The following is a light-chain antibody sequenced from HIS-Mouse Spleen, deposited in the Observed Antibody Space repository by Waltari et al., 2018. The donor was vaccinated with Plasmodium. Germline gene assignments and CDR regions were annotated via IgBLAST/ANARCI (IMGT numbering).Light chain of an antibody. Sequence: DIVMTQSPDSLAVSLDERATINCKSSQSVLCSSNNKNYLAWYQQKPGQPPKLLIYWASTRESGVPDRFSGSGSGTDFTLTISSLQAEDVAVYYCQQYYSTPWTFGQGTKVEIK. CDR3: QQYYSTPWT. CDR1: QSVLCSSNNKNY. CDR2: WAS. V-gene: IGKV4-1*01. J-gene: IGKJ1*01.